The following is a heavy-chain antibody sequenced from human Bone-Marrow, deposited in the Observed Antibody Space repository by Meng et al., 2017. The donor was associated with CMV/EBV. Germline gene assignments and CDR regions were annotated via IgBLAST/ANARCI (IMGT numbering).Heavy chain of an antibody. CDR3: ARETRAYCGGDCYSLDY. J-gene: IGHJ4*02. Sequence: GGSLRLSCAASGFTFSSYSMNWVRQAPGKGLEWVSSISSSSSYIYYADSVKGRFTISRDNAKNSLYLQMNSLRAEDTAVYYCARETRAYCGGDCYSLDYWGQGTRVTVSS. D-gene: IGHD2-21*01. V-gene: IGHV3-21*01. CDR2: ISSSSSYI. CDR1: GFTFSSYS.